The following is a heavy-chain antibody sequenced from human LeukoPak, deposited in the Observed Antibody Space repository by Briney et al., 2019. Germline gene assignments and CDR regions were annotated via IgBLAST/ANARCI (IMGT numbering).Heavy chain of an antibody. V-gene: IGHV1-46*01. CDR1: GYTFTSYY. CDR2: INPSGGST. J-gene: IGHJ3*02. Sequence: ASVKVSCKASGYTFTSYYIHWVRQAPGQGLEWMGIINPSGGSTSYAQKFQGRVTMTRDMSTSTVYMELSSLRSEDTAVYYCARGSTYGDYGVGAFDIWGQGTMVTVSS. D-gene: IGHD4-17*01. CDR3: ARGSTYGDYGVGAFDI.